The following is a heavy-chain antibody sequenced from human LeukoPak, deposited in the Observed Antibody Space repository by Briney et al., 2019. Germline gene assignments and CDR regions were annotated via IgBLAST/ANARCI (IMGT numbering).Heavy chain of an antibody. D-gene: IGHD6-19*01. CDR2: INHSGST. CDR1: GGSFSGYY. Sequence: PSETLSLTCAVYGGSFSGYYWSWIRQPPGKGLEWIEEINHSGSTNYNPSLKSRVTISVDTSKNQFSLKLSSVTAADTAVYYCARASLWSSGWYDYWGQGTLVTVSS. J-gene: IGHJ4*02. V-gene: IGHV4-34*01. CDR3: ARASLWSSGWYDY.